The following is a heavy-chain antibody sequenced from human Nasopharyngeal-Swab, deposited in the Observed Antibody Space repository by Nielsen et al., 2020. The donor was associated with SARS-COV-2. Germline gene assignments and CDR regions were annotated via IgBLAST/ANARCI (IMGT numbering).Heavy chain of an antibody. Sequence: SLKISCAASGFTFDDYAMHWVRQAPGKGLEWVSGISWNSGSIGYADSVKGRFTIPRDNAKNSLYLQMNSLRAEDTALYYCAKESVYGDYVHGAFDIWGQGTMVTVSS. D-gene: IGHD4-17*01. CDR1: GFTFDDYA. V-gene: IGHV3-9*01. CDR3: AKESVYGDYVHGAFDI. CDR2: ISWNSGSI. J-gene: IGHJ3*02.